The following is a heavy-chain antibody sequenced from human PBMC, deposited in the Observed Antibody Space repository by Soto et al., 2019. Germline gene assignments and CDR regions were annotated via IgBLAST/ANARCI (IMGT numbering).Heavy chain of an antibody. V-gene: IGHV4-59*12. CDR2: IYYSGST. Sequence: QVQLQESGPGLVKPSETLSLTCTVSGGSISSYYWSWIRQPPGKGLEWIGYIYYSGSTYYNPSLKSRVTISVDTSKNQFSLKLSSVTAADTAVYYCARGRGYCSGGSCYAHYYYYGMDVWGQGTTVTVSS. CDR1: GGSISSYY. D-gene: IGHD2-15*01. CDR3: ARGRGYCSGGSCYAHYYYYGMDV. J-gene: IGHJ6*02.